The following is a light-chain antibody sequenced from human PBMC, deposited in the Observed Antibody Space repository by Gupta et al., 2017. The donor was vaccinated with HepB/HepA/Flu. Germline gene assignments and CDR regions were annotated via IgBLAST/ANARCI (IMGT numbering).Light chain of an antibody. Sequence: SYALTQPPSVSVSPGQTARSTCSGDASPKQYGCWYQQKPGQAPVMMMYNASQRPAGIPGRFSGSSSGTTVTLTISGVQAEDEADYYCQSADNSGNVGFGGGTKLTVL. J-gene: IGLJ2*01. V-gene: IGLV3-25*03. CDR1: ASPKQY. CDR3: QSADNSGNVG. CDR2: NAS.